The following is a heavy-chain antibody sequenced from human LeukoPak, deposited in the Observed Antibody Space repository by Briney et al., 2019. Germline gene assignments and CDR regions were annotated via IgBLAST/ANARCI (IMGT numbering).Heavy chain of an antibody. D-gene: IGHD3-10*01. CDR1: GGSFSGYY. J-gene: IGHJ6*02. Sequence: SETLSLTCAVYGGSFSGYYWSWIRQPPGKGLEWIGEINHSGSTNYNPSLKSRVTISVDTSKNQFSLKLSSVTAADTAVYYCARGLNTMVRGVTYYYYGMGVWGQGTTVTVSS. V-gene: IGHV4-34*01. CDR3: ARGLNTMVRGVTYYYYGMGV. CDR2: INHSGST.